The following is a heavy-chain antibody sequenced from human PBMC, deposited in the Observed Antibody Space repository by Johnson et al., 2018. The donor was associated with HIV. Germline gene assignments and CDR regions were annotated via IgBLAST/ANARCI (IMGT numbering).Heavy chain of an antibody. CDR1: GFTFSNAW. D-gene: IGHD1-1*01. J-gene: IGHJ3*02. Sequence: VQLVESGGGLVQPGGSLRLSCAASGFTFSNAWMNWVRQVPGKGLEWVANIKQGGSEKYYVDSVKGRFTISRDNAKKSLYLQMNSLRAEDTAVYYCARDGSNFGAFDIWGQGTMVTVSS. CDR2: IKQGGSEK. CDR3: ARDGSNFGAFDI. V-gene: IGHV3-7*01.